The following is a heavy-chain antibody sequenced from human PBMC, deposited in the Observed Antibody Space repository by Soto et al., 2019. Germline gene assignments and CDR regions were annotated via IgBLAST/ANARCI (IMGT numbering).Heavy chain of an antibody. Sequence: LKISCKGSGYSFSSYWITWVRQLPGKGLEWMGRIDPSDSYTNYSPSFQGHVTISVDKSISTAYLQWNSLKASDSAMYYCARQDETSREDYYGMDVWGQGTTVTVSS. V-gene: IGHV5-10-1*01. CDR1: GYSFSSYW. CDR2: IDPSDSYT. CDR3: ARQDETSREDYYGMDV. J-gene: IGHJ6*02.